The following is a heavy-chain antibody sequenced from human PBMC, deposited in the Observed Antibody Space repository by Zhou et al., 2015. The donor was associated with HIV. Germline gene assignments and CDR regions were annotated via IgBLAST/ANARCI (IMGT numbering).Heavy chain of an antibody. Sequence: QVQLVQSGAEVKRPGSSVKVSCQASGVTFTNYAISWVRQAPGQGLEWMGGITPTFGGADYAQKLHGRVTITADESTRTAYMDLRSLRLEDTAVYYCARDRGGATRPDWRYFDLWGRGTLVTVSS. J-gene: IGHJ2*01. V-gene: IGHV1-69*01. CDR3: ARDRGGATRPDWRYFDL. CDR2: ITPTFGGA. CDR1: GVTFTNYA. D-gene: IGHD6-6*01.